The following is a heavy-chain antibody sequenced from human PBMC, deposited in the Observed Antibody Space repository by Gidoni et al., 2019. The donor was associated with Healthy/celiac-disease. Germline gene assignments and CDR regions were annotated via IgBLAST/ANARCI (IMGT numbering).Heavy chain of an antibody. J-gene: IGHJ6*02. Sequence: EVQLVESGGGLVQPGGSLRLSCSASGVHFRSYDMHWVRQATGKGLEWVSAIGTAGDTYYPGSVKGRFTISRENAKNSLYLQMNSLRAGDTAVYYCARMGSSSSSEDYYYGMDVWGQGTTVTVSS. D-gene: IGHD6-6*01. V-gene: IGHV3-13*01. CDR3: ARMGSSSSSEDYYYGMDV. CDR2: IGTAGDT. CDR1: GVHFRSYD.